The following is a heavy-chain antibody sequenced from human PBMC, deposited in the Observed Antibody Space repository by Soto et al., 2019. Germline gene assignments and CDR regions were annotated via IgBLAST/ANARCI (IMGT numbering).Heavy chain of an antibody. Sequence: SVKVSCKASGGTFSSYAISWVRQAPGQGLEWMGGIIPIFGTANYAQKFRGRVTITADESTNTAYMELSSLRSEDTAVYYCARDLERGYSYGFFDYWGQGTLVTVSS. CDR2: IIPIFGTA. CDR1: GGTFSSYA. D-gene: IGHD5-18*01. CDR3: ARDLERGYSYGFFDY. V-gene: IGHV1-69*13. J-gene: IGHJ4*02.